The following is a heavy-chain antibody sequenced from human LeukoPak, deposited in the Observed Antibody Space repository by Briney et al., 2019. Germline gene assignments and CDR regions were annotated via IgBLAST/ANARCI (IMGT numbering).Heavy chain of an antibody. Sequence: GGSLRLSCAASGFTFSSYAMSWVRQAPGKGLEWVSAISGSGGNTYYADSVKGRFTISRDNSKNTLYLQMNSLRAEDTAVYYCAKSAYYDSSGLNWFDPWGQGTLVTVSS. CDR2: ISGSGGNT. V-gene: IGHV3-23*01. D-gene: IGHD3-22*01. J-gene: IGHJ5*02. CDR1: GFTFSSYA. CDR3: AKSAYYDSSGLNWFDP.